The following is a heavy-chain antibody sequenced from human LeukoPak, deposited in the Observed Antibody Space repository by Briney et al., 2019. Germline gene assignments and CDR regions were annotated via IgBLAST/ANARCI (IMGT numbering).Heavy chain of an antibody. CDR1: GYTFTGYY. Sequence: GASVKVSCKASGYTFTGYYMHWVRQAPGQGLEWMGWINPNSGGTNYAQKFQGRVTMTRDTSISTAYMELSRLRSDDTAVYYCARMRRRYYDFWSGYYPKLNYYMDVWGKGTTVTVSS. CDR3: ARMRRRYYDFWSGYYPKLNYYMDV. D-gene: IGHD3-3*01. J-gene: IGHJ6*03. CDR2: INPNSGGT. V-gene: IGHV1-2*02.